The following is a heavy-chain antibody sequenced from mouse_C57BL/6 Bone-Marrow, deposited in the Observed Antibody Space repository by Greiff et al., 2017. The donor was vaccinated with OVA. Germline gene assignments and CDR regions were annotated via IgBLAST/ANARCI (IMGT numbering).Heavy chain of an antibody. CDR3: ARRRWLRYVGV. J-gene: IGHJ1*03. CDR2: IYWDDDK. V-gene: IGHV8-12*01. D-gene: IGHD2-2*01. CDR1: GFSLSTSGMG. Sequence: QVTLKESGPGILQSSQTLSLTCSFSGFSLSTSGMGVSWIRQPSGQGLEWLAHIYWDDDKRSNPSLKSRLTISKDTSRNQVFLKLTSVDTADTATYYCARRRWLRYVGVWGTGTTVTVSS.